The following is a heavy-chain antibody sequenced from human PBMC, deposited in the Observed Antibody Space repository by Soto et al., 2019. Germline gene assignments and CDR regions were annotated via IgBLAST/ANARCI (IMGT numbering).Heavy chain of an antibody. CDR3: AAVQGGGDTFXF. D-gene: IGHD1-26*01. V-gene: IGHV1-58*02. CDR2: IVVGSGHI. CDR1: GFTFINSA. Sequence: ASVKVSCKASGFTFINSAIQWVRQARGQRLEWMGWIVVGSGHINYAQKFQERLSITRDMSTSTAYMELSSLTLEDTAVYYRAAVQGGGDTFXFWGPGNLVTVS. J-gene: IGHJ4*02.